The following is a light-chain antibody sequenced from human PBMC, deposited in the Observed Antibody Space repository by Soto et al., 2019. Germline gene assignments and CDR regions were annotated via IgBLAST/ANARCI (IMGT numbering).Light chain of an antibody. J-gene: IGKJ2*01. CDR3: QQYRRSAYA. CDR2: GAS. CDR1: QSVSISS. V-gene: IGKV3-20*01. Sequence: ELALTQSPGTLSLSPGERATLSSRPSQSVSISSLAWNQQKPGQAPRLLFYGASSRATCIPDMFSASGSGAYFSLTISRLLHDDSGVYYCQQYRRSAYAFRQGIKVDLK.